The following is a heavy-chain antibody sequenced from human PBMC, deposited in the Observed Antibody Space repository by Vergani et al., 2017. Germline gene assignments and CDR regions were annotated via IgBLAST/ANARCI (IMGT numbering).Heavy chain of an antibody. D-gene: IGHD3-22*01. CDR2: INPNSGGT. CDR1: GYTFTSYY. J-gene: IGHJ5*02. V-gene: IGHV1-2*02. CDR3: AREYDYDSSEAAYNWFDP. Sequence: QVQLVQSGAEVKKPGASVKVSCKASGYTFTSYYMHWVRQAPGQGLEWMGWINPNSGGTNYAQKFQGRVTMTRDTSISTAYMELSRRRSDDTAVYYCAREYDYDSSEAAYNWFDPWGQGSLVTVSS.